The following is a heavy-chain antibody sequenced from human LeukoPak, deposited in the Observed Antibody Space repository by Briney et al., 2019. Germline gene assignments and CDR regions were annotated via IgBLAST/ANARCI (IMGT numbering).Heavy chain of an antibody. CDR1: GYTFTSYA. CDR3: AREGSFLVRRHYYYYGLDV. J-gene: IGHJ6*02. CDR2: IDTNTGNP. V-gene: IGHV7-4-1*02. D-gene: IGHD3-10*01. Sequence: ASVKVSCKASGYTFTSYALNRVRQAPGQGLEWMGWIDTNTGNPTYAQGFTGRFVFSLDTSVSTAYLQISSLKAEDTAVYYCAREGSFLVRRHYYYYGLDVWGQGTTVTVSS.